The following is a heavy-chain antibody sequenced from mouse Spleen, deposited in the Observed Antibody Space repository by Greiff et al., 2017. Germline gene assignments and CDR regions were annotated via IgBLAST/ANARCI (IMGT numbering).Heavy chain of an antibody. D-gene: IGHD2-3*01. V-gene: IGHV1-82*01. CDR1: GYAFSSSW. J-gene: IGHJ4*01. CDR2: IYPGDGDT. Sequence: VQLVESGPELVKPGASVKISCKASGYAFSSSWMNWVKQRPGKGLEWIGRIYPGDGDTNYNGKFKGKATLTADKSSSTAYMQLSSLTSEDSAVYYCARGGWLLQGSAMDYWGQGTSVTVSS. CDR3: ARGGWLLQGSAMDY.